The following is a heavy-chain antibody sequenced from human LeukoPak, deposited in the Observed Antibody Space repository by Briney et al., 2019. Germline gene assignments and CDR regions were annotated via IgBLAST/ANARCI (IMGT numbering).Heavy chain of an antibody. V-gene: IGHV3-30-3*01. CDR3: ARDTGAFDI. D-gene: IGHD4-11*01. J-gene: IGHJ3*02. CDR2: ISYDGSNK. CDR1: GFTFSSYA. Sequence: GGSLRLSWAASGFTFSSYAMHWVRQAPGKGLEWVAVISYDGSNKYYADSVKGRFTISRDNSKNTLYLQMNSLRAEDTAVYYCARDTGAFDIWGQGTMVTVSS.